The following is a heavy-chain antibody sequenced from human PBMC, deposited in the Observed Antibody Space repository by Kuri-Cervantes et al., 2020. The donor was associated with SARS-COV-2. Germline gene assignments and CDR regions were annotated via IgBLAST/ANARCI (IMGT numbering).Heavy chain of an antibody. V-gene: IGHV3-7*01. CDR1: GFTFSSYW. Sequence: GESLKISCAASGFTFSSYWMSWVHQAPGKGLEWVANIKQDGSEKYYVDSVKGRFTISRDNAKNSLFLQMNSLRADDTAVYYCVRYGMDVWGQGTTVTVAS. CDR3: VRYGMDV. CDR2: IKQDGSEK. J-gene: IGHJ6*02.